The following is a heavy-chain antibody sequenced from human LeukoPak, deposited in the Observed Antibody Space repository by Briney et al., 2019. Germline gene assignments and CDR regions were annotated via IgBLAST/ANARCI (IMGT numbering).Heavy chain of an antibody. V-gene: IGHV3-7*03. J-gene: IGHJ4*02. CDR2: IKQDGSDK. Sequence: GDSLRLSCAASGFTFTKYWMTWVRQAPGKGLEWVGNIKQDGSDKNYMDSVKGRFTISRDNAKNSLYLQMNSLRAEDTALYYCAKDRKYRVSGRLYYFDYWGQGTLVTVSS. CDR1: GFTFTKYW. CDR3: AKDRKYRVSGRLYYFDY. D-gene: IGHD3-16*01.